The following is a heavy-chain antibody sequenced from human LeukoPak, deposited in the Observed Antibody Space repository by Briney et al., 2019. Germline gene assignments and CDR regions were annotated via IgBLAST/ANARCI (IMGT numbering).Heavy chain of an antibody. V-gene: IGHV4-39*01. CDR3: ARGDYDGSGYYYYYYGMVA. D-gene: IGHD3-22*01. CDR1: GGYIRRRRYY. Sequence: SETLSHTYSLSGGYIRRRRYYCGWIRQPPGKGLEWIGSIYYSGSTYYNASLKSRGTISVDTSKYQFSLKLNSVTFADTAVYSCARGDYDGSGYYYYYYGMVACGQGTTVTVSS. CDR2: IYYSGST. J-gene: IGHJ6*01.